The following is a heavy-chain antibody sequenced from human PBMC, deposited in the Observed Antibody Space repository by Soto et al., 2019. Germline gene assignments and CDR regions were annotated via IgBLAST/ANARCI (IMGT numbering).Heavy chain of an antibody. V-gene: IGHV3-23*01. CDR3: AKATIAGRPYYFDY. D-gene: IGHD6-6*01. Sequence: EVLLLESGGGLVQPGGSLRLSCASSGFTFSSYAMSWVRQAPGKGLEWVSTISGGVGSTYYADSVKGRFTISRDNSKNTLYLQMNSLRAEDTAVYYCAKATIAGRPYYFDYWCQGTLFTVSS. CDR1: GFTFSSYA. CDR2: ISGGVGST. J-gene: IGHJ4*02.